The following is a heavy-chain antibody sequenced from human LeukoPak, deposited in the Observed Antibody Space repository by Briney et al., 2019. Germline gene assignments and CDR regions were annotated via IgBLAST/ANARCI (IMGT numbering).Heavy chain of an antibody. CDR2: ISYDGSNK. J-gene: IGHJ6*02. Sequence: GGSLRLSCAASGFTFSTYGVHWVRQAPGKGLEWVAVISYDGSNKYYADSVKGRFTISRDNSKNTLYLQMNSLRAEDTAVYHCAIALLTGTYYYYAMDGWGQGTTVTVSS. D-gene: IGHD1-20*01. V-gene: IGHV3-30*03. CDR3: AIALLTGTYYYYAMDG. CDR1: GFTFSTYG.